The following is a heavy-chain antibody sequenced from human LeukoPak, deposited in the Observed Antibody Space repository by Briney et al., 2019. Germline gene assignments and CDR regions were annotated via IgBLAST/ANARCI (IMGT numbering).Heavy chain of an antibody. CDR1: GGSISSSSYY. CDR3: ARLRREQWLVFYYFDY. CDR2: IYYSGST. D-gene: IGHD6-19*01. Sequence: SETLSLTCTVSGGSISSSSYYWGWIRQPPGKGLDWIGSIYYSGSTYYNPSLKSRVTISVDTSKNQFSLKLSSVTAADTAVYYCARLRREQWLVFYYFDYWGQGTLVTVSS. J-gene: IGHJ4*02. V-gene: IGHV4-39*01.